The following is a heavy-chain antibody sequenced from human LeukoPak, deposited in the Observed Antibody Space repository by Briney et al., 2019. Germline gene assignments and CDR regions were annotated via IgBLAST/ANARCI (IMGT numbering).Heavy chain of an antibody. CDR2: ISWNSGSI. Sequence: GGSLRLSCAASGFTFDDYAMHWVRQAPGKGLEWVSGISWNSGSIGYADSVKGRFTISRDNAKNSLYLQMNSLRAEDTALYYCAKASGYYDILTGYYGDWGQGTLVTVSS. CDR3: AKASGYYDILTGYYGD. CDR1: GFTFDDYA. J-gene: IGHJ4*02. V-gene: IGHV3-9*01. D-gene: IGHD3-9*01.